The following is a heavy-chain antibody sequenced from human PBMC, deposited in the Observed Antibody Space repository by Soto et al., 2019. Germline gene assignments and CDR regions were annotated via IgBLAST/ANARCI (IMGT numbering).Heavy chain of an antibody. CDR1: GFTFSSYA. Sequence: GGSLRLSCAASGFTFSSYAMSWVRQAPGKGLEWVSAISGSGGSTYYADSVKGRFTISRDNSKNTLYLQMNSLRAEDTAVYYCARALTNPRPYYYGSGSSNPLVYYYGMDVWGQGTTVTVSS. V-gene: IGHV3-23*01. D-gene: IGHD3-10*01. CDR2: ISGSGGST. CDR3: ARALTNPRPYYYGSGSSNPLVYYYGMDV. J-gene: IGHJ6*02.